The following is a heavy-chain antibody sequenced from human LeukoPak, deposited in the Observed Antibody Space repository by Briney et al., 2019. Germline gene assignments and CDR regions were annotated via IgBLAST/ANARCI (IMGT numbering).Heavy chain of an antibody. D-gene: IGHD6-19*01. J-gene: IGHJ4*02. CDR2: INTDGTVT. V-gene: IGHV3-74*01. CDR3: ATKQWLAPPPDS. CDR1: GFTFSKYW. Sequence: PGGSLRLSCAASGFTFSKYWMLWVRQALGKGLESVSRINTDGTVTTYADSVKGRFTVSRDNADNIMFLQMNSVRDEDTAVYYCATKQWLAPPPDSWGQGTPVTVSS.